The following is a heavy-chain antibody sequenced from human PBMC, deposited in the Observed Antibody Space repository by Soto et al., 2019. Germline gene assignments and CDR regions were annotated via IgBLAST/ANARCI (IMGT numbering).Heavy chain of an antibody. J-gene: IGHJ4*02. D-gene: IGHD6-19*01. CDR1: VFIFSNAG. V-gene: IGHV3-15*01. CDR2: IKKKADGWTT. Sequence: SGGSRRRSCAASVFIFSNAGMSWVRQAPGKGLEWVGLIKKKADGWTTDYAAPLKGRFTISRDDSKNTLYLQMSSLKTEDTAVYYCRTQWLDWGQGTLVTVSS. CDR3: RTQWLD.